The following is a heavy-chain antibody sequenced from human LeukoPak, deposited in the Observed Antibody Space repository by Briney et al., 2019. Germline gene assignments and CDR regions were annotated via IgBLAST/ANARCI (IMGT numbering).Heavy chain of an antibody. J-gene: IGHJ4*02. CDR2: ISGSGAST. D-gene: IGHD6-19*01. Sequence: PGGSLRLSCAASGFTFSSDAMSWVRQAPGKGLEWVSGISGSGASTYYADSVKGRFTISRDNSKNTLYLQMNSLRAEDTAVYYCTTDSIAVAGTPFDYWGQGTLVTVSS. V-gene: IGHV3-23*01. CDR1: GFTFSSDA. CDR3: TTDSIAVAGTPFDY.